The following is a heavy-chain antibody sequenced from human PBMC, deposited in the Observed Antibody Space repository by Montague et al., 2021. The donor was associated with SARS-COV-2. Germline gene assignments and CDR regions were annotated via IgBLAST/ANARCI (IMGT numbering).Heavy chain of an antibody. J-gene: IGHJ6*03. CDR1: GGSMRSSIDY. V-gene: IGHV4-39*07. D-gene: IGHD6-13*01. Sequence: SETLSLTCTVSGGSMRSSIDYWGWIRQPPGKGLESIGNIYYTSGSTDYNPSLKSRVTISVDTSNNQFSLKLSSVTAADTAGYYCARDSRQQLFGTYYYYYYMDVWGKGTTVTVSS. CDR2: IYYTSGST. CDR3: ARDSRQQLFGTYYYYYYMDV.